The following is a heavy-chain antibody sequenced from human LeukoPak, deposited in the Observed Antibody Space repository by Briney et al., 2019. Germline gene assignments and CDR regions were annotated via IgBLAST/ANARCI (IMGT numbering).Heavy chain of an antibody. J-gene: IGHJ5*02. CDR3: ARGYYDFWSGYYKVFWFDP. D-gene: IGHD3-3*01. CDR1: GGSISSYY. V-gene: IGHV4-34*01. CDR2: INHSGST. Sequence: PSETLSLTCTVSGGSISSYYWSWIRQPPGKGLEWIGEINHSGSTNYNPSLKSRVTISVDTSKNQFSLKLSSVTAADTAVYYCARGYYDFWSGYYKVFWFDPWGQGTLVTVSS.